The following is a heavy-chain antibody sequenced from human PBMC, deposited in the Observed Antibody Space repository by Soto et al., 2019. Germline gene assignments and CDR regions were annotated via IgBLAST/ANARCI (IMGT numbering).Heavy chain of an antibody. CDR3: ARRRGFPYYYGMDV. CDR2: IYHSGST. CDR1: GCSISSCGYS. D-gene: IGHD5-12*01. V-gene: IGHV4-30-2*01. J-gene: IGHJ6*02. Sequence: QLQLQESGSGLVKPSQTLSLTCAVSGCSISSCGYSWSWIRQPPGKGLEWIGYIYHSGSTYYNPSLKSRVTISVDRSKNQFSLKLSSVTAADTAVYYCARRRGFPYYYGMDVWGQGTTVTVSS.